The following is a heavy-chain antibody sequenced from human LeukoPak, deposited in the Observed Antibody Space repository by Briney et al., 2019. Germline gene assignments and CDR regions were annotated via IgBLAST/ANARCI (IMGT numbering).Heavy chain of an antibody. CDR3: ARDAHGDYYFDY. CDR2: TGNKAKSFAT. CDR1: GFTLSDHY. Sequence: GGSLRLSCAASGFTLSDHYMDWVRQTPGKGLGWVGRTGNKAKSFATEYAASVKGRFTISRDDSKDSLYLQMNGLKTEDTAVYYCARDAHGDYYFDYWGQGTLVTVSS. J-gene: IGHJ4*02. D-gene: IGHD4-17*01. V-gene: IGHV3-72*01.